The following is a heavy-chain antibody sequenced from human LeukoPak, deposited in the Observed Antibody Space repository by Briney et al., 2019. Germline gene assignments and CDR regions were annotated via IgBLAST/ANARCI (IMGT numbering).Heavy chain of an antibody. CDR3: ATDVARLGSQAFDI. Sequence: KSSETLSLTCAVSGGSISSYYWSWIRQPPGKGLEWIGYIYYSGSTNYNPSLKSRVTISVDTSKNQFSLKLSSVTAADTAVYYCATDVARLGSQAFDIWGQGTMVTVSS. CDR1: GGSISSYY. J-gene: IGHJ3*02. D-gene: IGHD3-16*01. CDR2: IYYSGST. V-gene: IGHV4-59*01.